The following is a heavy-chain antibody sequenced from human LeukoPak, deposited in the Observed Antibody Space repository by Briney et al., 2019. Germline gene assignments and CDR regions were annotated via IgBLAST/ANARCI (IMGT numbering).Heavy chain of an antibody. D-gene: IGHD6-13*01. CDR2: IYPGDSRI. V-gene: IGHV5-51*01. J-gene: IGHJ5*02. CDR1: GYSFTSYW. Sequence: GESLQISCQGFGYSFTSYWIGWVRQMPGKGMEWMGVIYPGDSRIRYNPSFQGQVTISVDKSISTAYLQWVSLKASDTAMYYCACRDLTSTWSFPWGQGTLVTASS. CDR3: ACRDLTSTWSFP.